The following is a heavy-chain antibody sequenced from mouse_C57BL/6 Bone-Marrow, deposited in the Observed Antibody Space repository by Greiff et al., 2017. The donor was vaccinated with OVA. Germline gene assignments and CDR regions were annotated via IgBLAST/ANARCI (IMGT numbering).Heavy chain of an antibody. CDR2: ISNLAYSI. CDR1: GFTFSDYG. V-gene: IGHV5-15*01. Sequence: EVMLVESGGGLVQPGGSLKLSCAASGFTFSDYGMAWVRQAPRKGPEWVAFISNLAYSIYYADTVTGRFTISRENAKNTLYLEMSSLRSEDTAMYYCARHSVDWYFDVGGTGTTVTVSS. J-gene: IGHJ1*03. CDR3: ARHSVDWYFDV.